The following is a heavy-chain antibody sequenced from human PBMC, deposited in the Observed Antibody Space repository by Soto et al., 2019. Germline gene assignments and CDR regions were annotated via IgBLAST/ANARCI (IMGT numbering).Heavy chain of an antibody. CDR3: ARGYSYVGHYFGY. J-gene: IGHJ4*02. V-gene: IGHV3-11*06. CDR2: ISSSSSYT. Sequence: GGSLRLSCAASGFTFSSYYISCVRQAPGKGLEWVSYISSSSSYTNYADSVNGRFTISRDNAKNSLYLQMNSLRAEDTAVYYCARGYSYVGHYFGYWGQGTLVTVSS. D-gene: IGHD5-18*01. CDR1: GFTFSSYY.